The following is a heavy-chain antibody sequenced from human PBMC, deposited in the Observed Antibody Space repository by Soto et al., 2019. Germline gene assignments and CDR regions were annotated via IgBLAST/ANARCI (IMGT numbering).Heavy chain of an antibody. CDR3: PRGLARSISGVVPTPTGFHP. Sequence: QVQLQQWGAGLLKPSETLSLTCGGNGGSFRGYYWSWIRQPPRKGLEWIGEINHGGSTNYTPSLKSRPTISVATSKIQFSLKLTSVTAAHTAAYYCPRGLARSISGVVPTPTGFHPWAQGTLVSVSS. CDR2: INHGGST. D-gene: IGHD3-3*01. V-gene: IGHV4-34*01. CDR1: GGSFRGYY. J-gene: IGHJ5*02.